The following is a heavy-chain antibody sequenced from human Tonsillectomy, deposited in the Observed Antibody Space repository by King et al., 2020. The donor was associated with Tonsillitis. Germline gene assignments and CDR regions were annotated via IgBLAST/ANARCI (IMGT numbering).Heavy chain of an antibody. D-gene: IGHD3-10*01. CDR3: AKGGDKWFHQPLDY. CDR1: GFIFTSYV. V-gene: IGHV3-23*04. Sequence: VQLVESGGGLVQPGGSLRLSCAASGFIFTSYVMTWVRQAPGKGLEWVSAISGSGGSTYYADSVKGRFTISRDNFKNTLYLHINSLRTEDTAVYYCAKGGDKWFHQPLDYWGQGTLVTVSS. J-gene: IGHJ4*02. CDR2: ISGSGGST.